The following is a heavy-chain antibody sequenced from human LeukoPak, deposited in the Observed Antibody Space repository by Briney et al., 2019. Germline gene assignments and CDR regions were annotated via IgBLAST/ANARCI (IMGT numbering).Heavy chain of an antibody. Sequence: PGGSLRLSCAASGFTFSSYEMNWVRQAPGKGLEWVSYINSRGSTTYYADSVKGRFTISRDNSKNSLYLQMNSLRTEDTALYYCAKDIGRGGDANYLEYWGQGTLVTVSS. D-gene: IGHD3-16*01. CDR2: INSRGSTT. CDR3: AKDIGRGGDANYLEY. J-gene: IGHJ4*02. CDR1: GFTFSSYE. V-gene: IGHV3-48*03.